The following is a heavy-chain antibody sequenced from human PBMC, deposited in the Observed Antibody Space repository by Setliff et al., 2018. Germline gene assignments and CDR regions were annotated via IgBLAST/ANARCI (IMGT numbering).Heavy chain of an antibody. CDR3: ARAHYGNIYPEHSFDV. D-gene: IGHD4-4*01. V-gene: IGHV3-48*01. CDR1: GFSFSTYS. J-gene: IGHJ4*02. Sequence: GESLKISCEASGFSFSTYSMNWVRQAPGKGLEWVSHISSRGDFIYYAQSVKGRFTVSRDNARNSVFLQMNSLRAEDTAVYFCARAHYGNIYPEHSFDVWGQGTLVTVSS. CDR2: ISSRGDFI.